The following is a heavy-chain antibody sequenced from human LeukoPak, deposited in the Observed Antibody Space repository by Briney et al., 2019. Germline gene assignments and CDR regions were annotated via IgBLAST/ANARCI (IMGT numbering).Heavy chain of an antibody. J-gene: IGHJ6*02. Sequence: GGSLRLSCAVSGFTFTSYGMHWVRQGPGKGLEWVAGIWYDGSQKYYADSVKGRFTISRDNSKNTLHLQMNSLRAEDTAVYYCARDKDFYDSSGYHYYYGMDVWGQGTTVTVSS. CDR1: GFTFTSYG. V-gene: IGHV3-33*01. CDR2: IWYDGSQK. CDR3: ARDKDFYDSSGYHYYYGMDV. D-gene: IGHD3-22*01.